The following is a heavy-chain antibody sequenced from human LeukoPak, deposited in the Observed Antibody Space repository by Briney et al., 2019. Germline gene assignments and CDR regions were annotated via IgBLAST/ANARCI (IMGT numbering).Heavy chain of an antibody. J-gene: IGHJ4*02. V-gene: IGHV1-69*05. CDR1: GGTFSSYA. CDR3: AISYYYDSSGYLVDY. Sequence: GAPVKVSCKASGGTFSSYAISWVRQAPGQGLEWMGRIIPIFGTANYAQKFQGRVTITTDESTSTAYMELSSLRSEDTAVYYCAISYYYDSSGYLVDYWGQGTLVTVSS. CDR2: IIPIFGTA. D-gene: IGHD3-22*01.